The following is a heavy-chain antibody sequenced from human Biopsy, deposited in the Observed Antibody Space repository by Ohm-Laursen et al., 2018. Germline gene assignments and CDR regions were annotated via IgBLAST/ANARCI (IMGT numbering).Heavy chain of an antibody. J-gene: IGHJ2*01. CDR1: GFTFGHYA. D-gene: IGHD6-19*01. CDR2: IWYDGTNE. CDR3: ARGLSSGWYGYFDV. Sequence: SLRFSCAAPGFTFGHYAMHWVRQAPGKGLEWISLIWYDGTNEDYADSVKGRFTISRDNPKNTLYLQINTLTLEDTAFYYCARGLSSGWYGYFDVWGRGTLVTVSS. V-gene: IGHV3-33*01.